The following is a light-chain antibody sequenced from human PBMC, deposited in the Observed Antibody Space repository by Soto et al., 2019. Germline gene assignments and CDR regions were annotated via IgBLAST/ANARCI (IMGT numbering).Light chain of an antibody. CDR1: ISDFVLYNY. V-gene: IGLV2-14*01. CDR2: GVN. Sequence: QSVLAQPASVSGSPGQSITISCSGTISDFVLYNYVSWYQQHPGKAPKLMIYGVNNRPSGVSNRFSGSKSGNTASLTISGLQADDEADYYCSSSTTSSALQVFGTGTRSPS. CDR3: SSSTTSSALQV. J-gene: IGLJ1*01.